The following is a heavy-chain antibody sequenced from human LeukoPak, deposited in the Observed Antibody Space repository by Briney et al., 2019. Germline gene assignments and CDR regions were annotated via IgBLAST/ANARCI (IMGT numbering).Heavy chain of an antibody. CDR3: ARIYYYDSRGQDGSLDY. CDR1: GFSLSTSGMC. CDR2: IDWDDDK. D-gene: IGHD3-22*01. J-gene: IGHJ4*02. V-gene: IGHV2-70*11. Sequence: SGPALVKPTQTLTLTCTFSGFSLSTSGMCVSWIPQPPGKALEWLARIDWDDDKYYSTSLKTRLTISKDTSKNQVVLTMTNMDPVDTATYYCARIYYYDSRGQDGSLDYWGQGTLVTVSS.